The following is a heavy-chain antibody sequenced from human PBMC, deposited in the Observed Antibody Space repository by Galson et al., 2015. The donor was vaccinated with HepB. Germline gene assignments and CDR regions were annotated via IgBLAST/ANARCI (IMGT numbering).Heavy chain of an antibody. CDR2: IYPGDSDT. J-gene: IGHJ4*02. CDR1: GYSFTSYW. Sequence: QSGAEVKKPGESLKISCKGSGYSFTSYWIGWVRQMPGKGLEWMGIIYPGDSDTRYSPSFQGQVTISADKSIGTAYLQWSSLKASDTAMYYCARLGDSSGYYRGVRRKERYHLDYWGQGTLVTVSS. D-gene: IGHD3-22*01. V-gene: IGHV5-51*01. CDR3: ARLGDSSGYYRGVRRKERYHLDY.